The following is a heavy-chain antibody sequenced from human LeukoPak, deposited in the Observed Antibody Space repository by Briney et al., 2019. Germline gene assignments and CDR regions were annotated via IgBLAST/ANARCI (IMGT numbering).Heavy chain of an antibody. CDR1: GYTFTGYY. J-gene: IGHJ4*02. CDR3: ARGYYDFWSGYYGLDY. CDR2: INPNSGGT. V-gene: IGHV1-2*02. Sequence: ASVKVSCKASGYTFTGYYMHWVRQAPGQGLEWMGWINPNSGGTNYAQKFQGRVTMTRDTSISTAYMELSRLRSDDTAVYYCARGYYDFWSGYYGLDYWGQGTLVTVSS. D-gene: IGHD3-3*01.